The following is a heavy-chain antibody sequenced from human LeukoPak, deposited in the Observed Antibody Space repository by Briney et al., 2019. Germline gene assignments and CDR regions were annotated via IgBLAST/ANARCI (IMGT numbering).Heavy chain of an antibody. CDR3: ARDRSTVTTFVDY. V-gene: IGHV1-18*01. Sequence: VASVKVSCKASGYTFTSYGNSWVRQAPGQGLEWMGWISAYNAYTDYAQKLQGRVTMTTDTSTSTAYMELRSLRSDDTAVYYCARDRSTVTTFVDYWGQGTLVTVSS. CDR2: ISAYNAYT. D-gene: IGHD4-17*01. CDR1: GYTFTSYG. J-gene: IGHJ4*02.